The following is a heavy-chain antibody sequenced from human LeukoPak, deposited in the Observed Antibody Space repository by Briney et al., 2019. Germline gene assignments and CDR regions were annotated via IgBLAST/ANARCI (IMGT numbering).Heavy chain of an antibody. Sequence: GGSLRLSCAASGFTFSGSAMHWVRQASGKGLEWVGRIRSKANSYATAYAASVKGRFTIPRDDSKNTAYLQMNSLKTEDTAVYYCTGAAGTSFVYWGQGTLVTVSS. J-gene: IGHJ4*02. CDR2: IRSKANSYAT. CDR1: GFTFSGSA. V-gene: IGHV3-73*01. D-gene: IGHD6-13*01. CDR3: TGAAGTSFVY.